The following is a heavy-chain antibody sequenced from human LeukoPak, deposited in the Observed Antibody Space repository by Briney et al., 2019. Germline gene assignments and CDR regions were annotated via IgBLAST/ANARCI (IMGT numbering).Heavy chain of an antibody. Sequence: SETLSLTCSVSGGSVSSGSYYWSWIRQPPGKGLGWIGHIYYSGSTNYSPSLKSRVTISVDTSKNQFSLKLSSVTTADTAVYYCARLRGTYYDFWGQGTLVTVSS. D-gene: IGHD3-10*01. CDR2: IYYSGST. CDR3: ARLRGTYYDF. V-gene: IGHV4-61*01. CDR1: GGSVSSGSYY. J-gene: IGHJ4*02.